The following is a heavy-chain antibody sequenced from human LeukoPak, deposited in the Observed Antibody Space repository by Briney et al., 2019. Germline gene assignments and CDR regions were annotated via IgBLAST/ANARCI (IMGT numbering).Heavy chain of an antibody. J-gene: IGHJ4*02. CDR1: GGSISSSSYY. D-gene: IGHD4-17*01. CDR2: IYYSEST. V-gene: IGHV4-39*07. Sequence: SETLSLTCTVSGGSISSSSYYWGWIRQPPGKGLEWIGSIYYSESTYYNPSLKSRVTISVDTSKNQFSLKLSSVTAADTAVYYCARGVDYGDYRNFDYWGQGTLVTVSS. CDR3: ARGVDYGDYRNFDY.